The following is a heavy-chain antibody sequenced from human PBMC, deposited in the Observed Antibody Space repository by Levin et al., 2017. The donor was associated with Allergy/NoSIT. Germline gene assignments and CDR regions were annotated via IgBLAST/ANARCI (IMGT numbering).Heavy chain of an antibody. V-gene: IGHV3-73*01. CDR3: TRQGGVWFGEFPDAFDI. CDR1: GFTFSGSA. J-gene: IGHJ3*02. CDR2: IRSKANSYAT. D-gene: IGHD3-10*01. Sequence: GESLKISCAASGFTFSGSAMHWVRQASGKGLEWVGRIRSKANSYATAYAASVKGRFTISRDDSKNTAYLQMNSLKTEDTAVYYCTRQGGVWFGEFPDAFDIWGQGTMVTVSS.